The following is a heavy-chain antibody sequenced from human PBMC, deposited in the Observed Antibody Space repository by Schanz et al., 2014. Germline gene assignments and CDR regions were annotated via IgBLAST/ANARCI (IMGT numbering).Heavy chain of an antibody. CDR1: GITFSSHS. V-gene: IGHV3-48*01. Sequence: EVQLVESGGGLVQPGGSLRLSCAASGITFSSHSFNWVRQAPGKGLEWVSSISSGGNPYYANSVKGRFGISRDNAKNSLYLEMNSLRAEDTAVYYCANNWNLDYWGQGTLVTVSS. D-gene: IGHD1-20*01. CDR3: ANNWNLDY. J-gene: IGHJ4*02. CDR2: ISSGGNP.